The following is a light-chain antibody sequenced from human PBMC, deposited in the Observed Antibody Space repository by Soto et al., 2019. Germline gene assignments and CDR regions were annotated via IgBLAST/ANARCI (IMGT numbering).Light chain of an antibody. Sequence: DILMTQSPSTLSASVGDRVTITCRASQSISSWLAWYQQKPGKAPKLLMYKASNLESGVPSRFSGSGSGTEFTLTISSLQPDDFATYNCQQYNDYPLTFGGGTKVEIK. CDR3: QQYNDYPLT. V-gene: IGKV1-5*03. J-gene: IGKJ4*01. CDR1: QSISSW. CDR2: KAS.